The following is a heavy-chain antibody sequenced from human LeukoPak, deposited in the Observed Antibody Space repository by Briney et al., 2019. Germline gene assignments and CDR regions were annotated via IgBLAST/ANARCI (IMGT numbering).Heavy chain of an antibody. CDR2: IYYSGST. Sequence: SETLSLTCTVSGVSISSYYWSWIRQPPGKGLEWIGYIYYSGSTNYNPSLKSRVTISVDTSKNQFSLKLSSVTAADTAVYYCARGGDGYNDFDYWGQGTLVTVSS. D-gene: IGHD5-24*01. V-gene: IGHV4-59*01. J-gene: IGHJ4*02. CDR3: ARGGDGYNDFDY. CDR1: GVSISSYY.